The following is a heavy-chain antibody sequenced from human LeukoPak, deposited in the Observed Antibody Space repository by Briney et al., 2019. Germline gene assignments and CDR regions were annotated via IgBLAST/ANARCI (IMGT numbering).Heavy chain of an antibody. CDR1: GASFSNDY. D-gene: IGHD3-3*01. V-gene: IGHV4-4*07. CDR2: IYTSGST. J-gene: IGHJ4*02. CDR3: AREPHYDFWSAKEYYFDY. Sequence: SETLSLTCTVSGASFSNDYWSWVRQAPGKGLEWIGRIYTSGSTNYNPSLKSRVTISVDTSKNQFSLKLSSVTAADTAVYYCAREPHYDFWSAKEYYFDYWGRGTLVTVSS.